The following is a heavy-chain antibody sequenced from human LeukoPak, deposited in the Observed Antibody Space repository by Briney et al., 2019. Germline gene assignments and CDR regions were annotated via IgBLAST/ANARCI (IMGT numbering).Heavy chain of an antibody. CDR3: ARVGEMATIRD. CDR2: IYYSGST. D-gene: IGHD5-24*01. CDR1: GGSISSYY. J-gene: IGHJ4*02. Sequence: SETLSLTCTVSGGSISSYYWSWIRQPPGKGLEWIGYIYYSGSTNYNPSLKSRVTISVDTSKNQFSLKLSSVTAADAAVYYCARVGEMATIRDWGQGTLVTVSS. V-gene: IGHV4-59*01.